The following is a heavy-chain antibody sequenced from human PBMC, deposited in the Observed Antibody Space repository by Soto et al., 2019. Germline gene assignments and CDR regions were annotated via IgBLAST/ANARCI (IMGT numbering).Heavy chain of an antibody. J-gene: IGHJ6*02. V-gene: IGHV3-30*18. CDR3: AKDLWDYYDSKGPLDYYYGMDV. CDR2: ISYDGSNK. Sequence: GGSLRLSCAASGFTFSSYGMHWVHQAPGKGLEWVAVISYDGSNKYYADSVKGRFTISRDNSKNTLYLQMNSLRAEDTAVYYCAKDLWDYYDSKGPLDYYYGMDVWGQGTTVTVSS. CDR1: GFTFSSYG. D-gene: IGHD3-22*01.